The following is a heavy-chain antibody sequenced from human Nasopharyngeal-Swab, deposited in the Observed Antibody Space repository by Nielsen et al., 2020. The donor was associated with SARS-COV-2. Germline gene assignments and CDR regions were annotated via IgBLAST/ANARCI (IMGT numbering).Heavy chain of an antibody. V-gene: IGHV3-74*01. CDR1: GFTFSSYW. CDR2: INEDGSST. CDR3: TRAGSFRHDY. J-gene: IGHJ4*02. D-gene: IGHD6-13*01. Sequence: GGSLRLSCAASGFTFSSYWMHWVRQAPGKGLVWVSRINEDGSSTSYADSLKGRFTISRDNAKNTLYLQMNSLGAEDTAVYYCTRAGSFRHDYWGQGTLVTVSS.